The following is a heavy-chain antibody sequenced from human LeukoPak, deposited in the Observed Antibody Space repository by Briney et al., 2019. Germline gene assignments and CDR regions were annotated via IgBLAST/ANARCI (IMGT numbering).Heavy chain of an antibody. CDR1: GGSITSGSYY. Sequence: ASQALSLTCTVSGGSITSGSYYWSWIRQPAGKGLEWIGRIYTSGSTNYNPSLKSRVTISADTSKNQFSLKLSSVTAADTAVYYCARDLGYSSSSGDWFDPWGQGTLVTVSS. CDR3: ARDLGYSSSSGDWFDP. J-gene: IGHJ5*02. V-gene: IGHV4-61*02. CDR2: IYTSGST. D-gene: IGHD6-6*01.